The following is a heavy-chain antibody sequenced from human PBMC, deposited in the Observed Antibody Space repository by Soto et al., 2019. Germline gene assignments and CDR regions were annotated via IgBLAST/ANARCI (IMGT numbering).Heavy chain of an antibody. D-gene: IGHD2-2*01. Sequence: PGESLKISCKGSGYSFTSYWIGWVRQMPGKGLEWMGIIYPGDSDTRYRPSFQGQVTISADKSISTAYLQWSSLKASDTAMYYWARWGRYCSSTSCYATKDGSWERYYGMDVWGQGTTVTVSS. V-gene: IGHV5-51*01. CDR3: ARWGRYCSSTSCYATKDGSWERYYGMDV. J-gene: IGHJ6*02. CDR2: IYPGDSDT. CDR1: GYSFTSYW.